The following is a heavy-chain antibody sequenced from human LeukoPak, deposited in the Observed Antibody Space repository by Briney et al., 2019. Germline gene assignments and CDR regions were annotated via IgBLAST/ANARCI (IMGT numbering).Heavy chain of an antibody. J-gene: IGHJ4*02. V-gene: IGHV3-74*01. CDR2: ISTAGSKI. D-gene: IGHD3-10*02. CDR1: GFAPGTYW. CDR3: ARGVLYVWGFYYFDV. Sequence: GGTLTLTCAVSGFAPGTYWMHWVRQAPGRGLVWVARISTAGSKICYADSVKGRFIFSQHPPKQMFLVQMNSLSVDDTAVYYCARGVLYVWGFYYFDVWGKGTVVSVSS.